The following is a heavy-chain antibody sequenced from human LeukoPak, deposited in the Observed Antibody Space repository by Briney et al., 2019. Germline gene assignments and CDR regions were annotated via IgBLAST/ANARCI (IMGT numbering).Heavy chain of an antibody. V-gene: IGHV7-4-1*02. CDR3: ARGLHMYCSGGSCYLGDY. D-gene: IGHD2-15*01. Sequence: GASVKVSCKASGYTFTGYYLHWVRQAPGQGLEWMGWINTNTGNPTYAQGFTGRFVFSLDTSVSTAYLQISSLKAEDTAVYYCARGLHMYCSGGSCYLGDYWGQGTLVTVSS. CDR2: INTNTGNP. CDR1: GYTFTGYY. J-gene: IGHJ4*02.